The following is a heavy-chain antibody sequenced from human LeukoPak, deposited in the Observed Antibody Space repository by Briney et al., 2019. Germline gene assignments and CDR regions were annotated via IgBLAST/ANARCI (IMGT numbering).Heavy chain of an antibody. D-gene: IGHD2-21*01. V-gene: IGHV4-59*01. CDR1: GESISGFY. J-gene: IGHJ4*02. CDR2: IYYSGST. Sequence: SETLSLTCTVSGESISGFYWTWIRQPPGKGLEWIGYIYYSGSTNYNPSLKSRVTISVDTFKNQFSLELSSVTAADTAVYYCARGVVIAPQTFDYWGQGTLVTVSS. CDR3: ARGVVIAPQTFDY.